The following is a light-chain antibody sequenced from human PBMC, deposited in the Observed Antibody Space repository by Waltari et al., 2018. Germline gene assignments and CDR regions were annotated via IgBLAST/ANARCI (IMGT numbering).Light chain of an antibody. CDR2: DTS. Sequence: EIVLTQSPATLSLSPGERATHSRRATQSVSYYLAWYQQRPGEAPRLLIYDTSNRATGIPARFSGSGSETDFTLTISSLEPEDFAVYYCQQRRNWPLTFGGGTKVEIK. V-gene: IGKV3-11*01. CDR3: QQRRNWPLT. J-gene: IGKJ4*01. CDR1: QSVSYY.